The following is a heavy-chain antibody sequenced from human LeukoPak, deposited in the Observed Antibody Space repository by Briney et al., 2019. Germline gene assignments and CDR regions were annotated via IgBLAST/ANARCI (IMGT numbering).Heavy chain of an antibody. V-gene: IGHV4-39*07. D-gene: IGHD4-17*01. CDR1: GGSISSSSYY. Sequence: TASETLSLTCTVSGGSISSSSYYWGWIRQPPGKGLEWIGTIYYSGSTYYNPSLKSRVTISVDTSKNQFSLKLSSVTAADTAVYYCARVRYYFDYWGQGTLVTVSS. CDR3: ARVRYYFDY. J-gene: IGHJ4*02. CDR2: IYYSGST.